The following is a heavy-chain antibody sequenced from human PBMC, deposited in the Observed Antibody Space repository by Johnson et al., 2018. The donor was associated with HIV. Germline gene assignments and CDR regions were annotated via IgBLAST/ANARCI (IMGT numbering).Heavy chain of an antibody. CDR3: AKDLFLNCSGGSCYWTDAFDI. D-gene: IGHD2-15*01. CDR2: IYSGGST. CDR1: GFAFSSYG. V-gene: IGHV3-NL1*01. J-gene: IGHJ3*02. Sequence: QVQLVESGGGVVQPGRSLRLSCAASGFAFSSYGIHWVRQAPGKGLGWVSVIYSGGSTYYADSVKGRFTISRDNSKNTVYLQMNSLRAEDTAVYYCAKDLFLNCSGGSCYWTDAFDIWGQGTMVIVSS.